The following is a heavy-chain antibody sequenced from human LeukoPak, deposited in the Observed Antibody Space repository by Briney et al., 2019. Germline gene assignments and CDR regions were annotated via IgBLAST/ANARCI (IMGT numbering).Heavy chain of an antibody. CDR1: GGTFSSYT. V-gene: IGHV1-69*02. D-gene: IGHD1-26*01. Sequence: GSSVKVSCKASGGTFSSYTISWVLQAPGQGLEWMGRIIPILGIANYAQKFQGRVTITADKSTSTAYMELSSLRSEDTAVYYCARAEGELVWWYWGQGTLVTVSS. J-gene: IGHJ4*02. CDR3: ARAEGELVWWY. CDR2: IIPILGIA.